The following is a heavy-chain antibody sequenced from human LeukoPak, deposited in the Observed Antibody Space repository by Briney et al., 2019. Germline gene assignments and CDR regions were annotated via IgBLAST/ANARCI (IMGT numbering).Heavy chain of an antibody. CDR3: AKQIVVVPAAEDY. CDR2: ISGSGGST. J-gene: IGHJ4*02. Sequence: GGSLRLSCAASGFTFSSYAMSWVRQAPGKGLEWVSAISGSGGSTYYADSVKSRFTISRDNSKNTLCLQMNSLRAEDTAVYYCAKQIVVVPAAEDYWGQGTLVTVSS. D-gene: IGHD2-2*01. V-gene: IGHV3-23*01. CDR1: GFTFSSYA.